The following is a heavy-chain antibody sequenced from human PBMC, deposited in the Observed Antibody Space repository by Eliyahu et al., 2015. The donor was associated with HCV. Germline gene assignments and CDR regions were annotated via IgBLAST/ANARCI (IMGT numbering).Heavy chain of an antibody. V-gene: IGHV4-39*07. CDR1: GGSXSXSSYX. CDR2: IYYSGST. J-gene: IGHJ6*02. CDR3: ARDSFVLGGYQHYYYYGMDV. D-gene: IGHD2-2*01. Sequence: QLQLQESGPGLVKPSETLSLTCTVXGGSXSXSSYXXGWIRQPPGKGLEWIGSIYYSGSTYYNPSLKSRVTISVDTSKNQFSLKLSSVTAADTAVYYCARDSFVLGGYQHYYYYGMDVWGQGTTVTVSS.